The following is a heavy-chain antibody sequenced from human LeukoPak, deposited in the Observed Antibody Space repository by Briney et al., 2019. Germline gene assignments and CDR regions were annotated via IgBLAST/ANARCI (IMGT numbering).Heavy chain of an antibody. CDR3: AKDLLGATGDFDY. V-gene: IGHV3-23*01. CDR2: LTGSGLST. J-gene: IGHJ4*02. Sequence: GGSLRLSCAASGFAFTTYAMSSVRQAPGKGLEWVSGLTGSGLSTYYADSVKGRFTISRDNSKNTLYLQMNSLRADDTAVYYCAKDLLGATGDFDYWGRGPVIPVSA. D-gene: IGHD1-26*01. CDR1: GFAFTTYA.